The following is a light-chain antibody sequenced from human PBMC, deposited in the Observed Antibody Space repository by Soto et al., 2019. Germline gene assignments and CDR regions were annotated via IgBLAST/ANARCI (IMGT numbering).Light chain of an antibody. CDR2: DAS. CDR1: QSISNR. V-gene: IGKV1-5*01. CDR3: QQYGSAPRT. Sequence: DIQMTQSPSTLSASVGDRVTITCRASQSISNRLAWYHQKPGKTPNLLIYDASNLGSGVPSRFSGSGSGTDFTITISRLEPEDFAVYYCQQYGSAPRTFGQGTKLEIK. J-gene: IGKJ2*01.